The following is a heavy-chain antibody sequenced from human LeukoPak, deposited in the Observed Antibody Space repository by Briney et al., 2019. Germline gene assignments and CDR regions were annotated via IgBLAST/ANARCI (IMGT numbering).Heavy chain of an antibody. CDR3: ARFYEGGFDY. Sequence: GASVRVSCKASGGTFSSYAISWVRQAPGQGLEWMGGIIPIFGTANYAQKFQGRVTITTDESTSTAYMELSSLRSEDTAVYYCARFYEGGFDYWGQGTLVTVSS. D-gene: IGHD2/OR15-2a*01. V-gene: IGHV1-69*05. CDR1: GGTFSSYA. CDR2: IIPIFGTA. J-gene: IGHJ4*02.